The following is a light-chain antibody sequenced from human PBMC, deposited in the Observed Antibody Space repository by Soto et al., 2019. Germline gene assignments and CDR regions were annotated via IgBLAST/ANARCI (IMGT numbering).Light chain of an antibody. V-gene: IGKV3-11*01. CDR1: QSVSSY. J-gene: IGKJ3*01. CDR3: QQRSNWLFT. CDR2: DAS. Sequence: EIVLTQSPATLSLSPGERATLSCRASQSVSSYLAWYQQKPGQAPRLLISDASNRATGIPARFSGSGSGTDFTLIISSLEHEFFAVYYCQQRSNWLFTFGPGTKVDIK.